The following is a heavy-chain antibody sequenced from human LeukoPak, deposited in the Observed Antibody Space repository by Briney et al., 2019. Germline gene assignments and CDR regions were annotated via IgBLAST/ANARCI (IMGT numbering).Heavy chain of an antibody. Sequence: GGSLRLSCAASGFTFSSYSMNWVRQAPGKGLEWVSSISSSSSYIYYADSVKGRFTISRDNAKNSLYLQMNSLRAEDTAVYYCARDAITMVRGVISPWGQGTLATVSS. J-gene: IGHJ5*02. D-gene: IGHD3-10*01. CDR2: ISSSSSYI. V-gene: IGHV3-21*01. CDR1: GFTFSSYS. CDR3: ARDAITMVRGVISP.